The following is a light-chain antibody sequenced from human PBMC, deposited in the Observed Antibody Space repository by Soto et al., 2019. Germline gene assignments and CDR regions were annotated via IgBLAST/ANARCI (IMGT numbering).Light chain of an antibody. J-gene: IGLJ3*02. CDR3: SSYTSSRLWV. CDR1: SSDVGGYNY. V-gene: IGLV2-14*01. Sequence: QSALTQPASVSGSPGQSITISCTGTSSDVGGYNYVSWYQQHPGKAPKLMIYDVSNRPSGVSNRFSGSKSGNTASLTISGLQAEDEAEYYCSSYTSSRLWVFGGGTKLTVL. CDR2: DVS.